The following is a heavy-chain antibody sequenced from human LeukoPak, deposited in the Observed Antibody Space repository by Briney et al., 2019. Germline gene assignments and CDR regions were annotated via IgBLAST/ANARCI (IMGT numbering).Heavy chain of an antibody. CDR2: ISSSSSYI. Sequence: GGSLRLSCAASGFTFSSYSMNWVRQAPGKGLEWVSSISSSSSYIYYADSVKGRFTISRDNAKNSLYLQMNSLRAVDTAVYYCARAGSSSGPYYFDYWGQGTLVTVSS. V-gene: IGHV3-21*01. CDR3: ARAGSSSGPYYFDY. CDR1: GFTFSSYS. D-gene: IGHD6-19*01. J-gene: IGHJ4*02.